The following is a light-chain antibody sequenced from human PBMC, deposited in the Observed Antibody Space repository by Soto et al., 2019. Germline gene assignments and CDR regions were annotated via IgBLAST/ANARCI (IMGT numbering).Light chain of an antibody. J-gene: IGKJ1*01. V-gene: IGKV1-39*01. CDR3: QQSYSTPPGT. CDR1: QGIRND. Sequence: DIQLTQSPSSLSASVGDRVTITCRASQGIRNDLGWYQQKPGKAPKRLIYAVSSLQSGVPSRFSGSGSGTDFTLTISSLQPEDFATYYCQQSYSTPPGTFGQGTKVDIK. CDR2: AVS.